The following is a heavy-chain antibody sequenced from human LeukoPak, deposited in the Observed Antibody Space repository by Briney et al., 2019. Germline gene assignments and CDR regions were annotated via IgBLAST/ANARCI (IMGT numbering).Heavy chain of an antibody. CDR1: RFTFSSYW. J-gene: IGHJ3*02. CDR2: INSDGSST. CDR3: ARLKWFGESTDAFDI. D-gene: IGHD3-10*01. V-gene: IGHV3-74*01. Sequence: GGSLRLSCAASRFTFSSYWMHWVRQAPGKGLVWVSRINSDGSSTSYADSVKGRFTISRDNAKNSLYLQMNSLRAEDTAVYYCARLKWFGESTDAFDIWGQGTMVTVSS.